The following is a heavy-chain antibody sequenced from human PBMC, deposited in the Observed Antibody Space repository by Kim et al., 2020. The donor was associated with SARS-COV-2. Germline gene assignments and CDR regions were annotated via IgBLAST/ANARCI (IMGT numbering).Heavy chain of an antibody. J-gene: IGHJ5*02. V-gene: IGHV4-4*02. CDR1: GGSISSSNW. D-gene: IGHD6-13*01. Sequence: SETLSLTCAVSGGSISSSNWWSWVRQPPGKGLEWIGEIYHSGSTNYNPSLKSRVTISVDKSKNQFSLKLSSVTAADTAVYYCASEGSSYAGYNWFDPWGQGTLVTVSS. CDR3: ASEGSSYAGYNWFDP. CDR2: IYHSGST.